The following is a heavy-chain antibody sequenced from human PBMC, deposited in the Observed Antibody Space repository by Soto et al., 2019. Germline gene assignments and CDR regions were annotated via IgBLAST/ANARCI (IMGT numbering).Heavy chain of an antibody. CDR1: GFTFSSYA. D-gene: IGHD2-8*01. CDR2: ISGSGGST. CDR3: ASGVMVYAIGYYYYGMDV. V-gene: IGHV3-23*01. Sequence: SCAASGFTFSSYAMSWVRQAPGKGLEWVSAISGSGGSTYYADSVKGRFTISRDNAKNSLYLQMNSLRAEDTAVYYCASGVMVYAIGYYYYGMDVWGQGTTVTVSS. J-gene: IGHJ6*02.